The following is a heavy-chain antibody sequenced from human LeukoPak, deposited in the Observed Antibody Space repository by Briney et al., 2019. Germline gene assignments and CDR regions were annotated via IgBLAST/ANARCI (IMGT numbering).Heavy chain of an antibody. D-gene: IGHD3-10*01. CDR2: TNPNNGDT. CDR1: GGTFSSYA. CDR3: ARDGALWVGDFTFYFDS. J-gene: IGHJ4*02. V-gene: IGHV1-2*02. Sequence: ASVKVSCKASGGTFSSYAISWVRQAPGQGLEGRGGTNPNNGDTDSAQKFKGRVTMTRDTSISTVYMELTRLTSGDTAVYFCARDGALWVGDFTFYFDSWGQGSLVTVSS.